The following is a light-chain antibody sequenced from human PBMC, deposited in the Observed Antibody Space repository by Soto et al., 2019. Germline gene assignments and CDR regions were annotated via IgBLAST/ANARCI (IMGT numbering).Light chain of an antibody. CDR3: QQYYSYPQT. CDR1: QGISSY. CDR2: AAS. V-gene: IGKV1-8*01. J-gene: IGKJ2*01. Sequence: AIRMTQSPSSFSASTGDRVTITCRASQGISSYLAWYQQKPGKAPKLLIYAASTLQSGVPSRFSGSGSGTDFTLTISCLQSEDFATYYCQQYYSYPQTFGQGPRW.